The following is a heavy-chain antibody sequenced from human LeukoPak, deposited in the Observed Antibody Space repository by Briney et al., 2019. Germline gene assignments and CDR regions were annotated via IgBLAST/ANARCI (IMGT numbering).Heavy chain of an antibody. CDR2: ISPDNT. D-gene: IGHD3-10*01. J-gene: IGHJ3*02. CDR3: VKEHVDRAFTRSFEI. Sequence: GGALRLSCAASGFTFCTNPMSWVRQAPGEGLEWGSAISPDNTYYADSVKGRLTISRDDSKNTVYLQMNSPGAEDTARYYCVKEHVDRAFTRSFEIWGQGTVVTVSS. CDR1: GFTFCTNP. V-gene: IGHV3-23*01.